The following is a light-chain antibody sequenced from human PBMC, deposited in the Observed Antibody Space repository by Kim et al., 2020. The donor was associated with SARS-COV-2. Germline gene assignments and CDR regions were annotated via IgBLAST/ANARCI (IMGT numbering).Light chain of an antibody. CDR3: QVWDTTSDHPV. J-gene: IGLJ3*02. V-gene: IGLV3-21*04. Sequence: APGQTATMTGEGTDIGGKSVLWYQQRPGQAPVLVIYYDTDRPSGVSDRFSGSNSGNTATLTISRVEAGDEADYFCQVWDTTSDHPVFGGGTQLTVL. CDR1: DIGGKS. CDR2: YDT.